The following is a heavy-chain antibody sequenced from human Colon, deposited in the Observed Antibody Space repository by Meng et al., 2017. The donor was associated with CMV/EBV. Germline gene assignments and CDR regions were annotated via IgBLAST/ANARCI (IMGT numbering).Heavy chain of an antibody. CDR3: TRGSRSGWYGDH. Sequence: CAATEFTVNVYFMSWVRQAPGKGLEWVSVIYTGGTTYYADSVKGRFTISRDDAKNTLFLQMNSLRAEDTAVYYCTRGSRSGWYGDHWGQGTLVTISS. J-gene: IGHJ1*01. CDR2: IYTGGTT. CDR1: EFTVNVYF. D-gene: IGHD6-19*01. V-gene: IGHV3-53*01.